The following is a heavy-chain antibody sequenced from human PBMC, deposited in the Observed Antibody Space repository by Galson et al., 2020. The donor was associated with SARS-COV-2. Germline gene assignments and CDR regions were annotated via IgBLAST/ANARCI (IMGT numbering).Heavy chain of an antibody. Sequence: QLGGSLRLSCAASGFTFRNYAIHWVRQAPGKGLEWLTVRSHDGKIQVYADSVKGRFTISRDNSGNMVFLQMVSLRADDTALYDCTRDVSGGASDIWGQGTMVTVSS. V-gene: IGHV3-30*04. D-gene: IGHD1-26*01. CDR1: GFTFRNYA. CDR3: TRDVSGGASDI. J-gene: IGHJ3*02. CDR2: RSHDGKIQ.